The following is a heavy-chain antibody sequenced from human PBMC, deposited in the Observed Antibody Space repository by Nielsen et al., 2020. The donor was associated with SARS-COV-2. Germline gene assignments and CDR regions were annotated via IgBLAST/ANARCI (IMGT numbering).Heavy chain of an antibody. CDR3: AREWELERGRFDP. V-gene: IGHV3-33*01. CDR1: GFTFSSYG. CDR2: IWYDGSNK. J-gene: IGHJ5*02. D-gene: IGHD1-1*01. Sequence: GGSLRLSCAASGFTFSSYGMHWVRQAPGKGLEWVAVIWYDGSNKYYADSVKGRFTISRDNSKNTLYLQMNSLRAEDTAVYYCAREWELERGRFDPWGQGTLVTVSS.